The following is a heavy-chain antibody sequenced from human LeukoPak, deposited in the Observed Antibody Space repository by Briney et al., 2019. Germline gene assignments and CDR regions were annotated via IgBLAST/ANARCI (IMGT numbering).Heavy chain of an antibody. J-gene: IGHJ4*02. V-gene: IGHV1-18*04. CDR2: ISAYNGNT. Sequence: ASVKVSCKASGYTFTSYYMHWVRQAPGQGLEWMGWISAYNGNTNYAQKLQGRVTMTTDTSTSTAYMELRSLRSDDTAVYYCARGGGYSSSWQYFDYWGQGTLVTVSS. D-gene: IGHD6-13*01. CDR1: GYTFTSYY. CDR3: ARGGGYSSSWQYFDY.